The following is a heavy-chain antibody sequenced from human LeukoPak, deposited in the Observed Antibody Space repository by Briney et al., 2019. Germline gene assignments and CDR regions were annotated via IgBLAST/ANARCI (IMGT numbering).Heavy chain of an antibody. CDR2: ISSSRSTI. CDR1: GFTFSSYS. J-gene: IGHJ4*02. V-gene: IGHV3-48*01. Sequence: PGGSLRLSCAASGFTFSSYSMNWVRQAPGKGLEWVSYISSSRSTIYYADSVKGRFTISRDNAKNSLYLQMNSLRAEDTAVYYCAREDHSNYNYWGQGTLVTVSS. CDR3: AREDHSNYNY. D-gene: IGHD4-11*01.